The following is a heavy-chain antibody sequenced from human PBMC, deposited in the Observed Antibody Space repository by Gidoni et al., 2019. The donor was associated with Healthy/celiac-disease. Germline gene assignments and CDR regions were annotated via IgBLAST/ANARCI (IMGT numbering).Heavy chain of an antibody. Sequence: EVQLLESGGGGVQPGGSLRLCCAASGGTFSSYAMSWVRQAPGKGLEWVSAISGSGGSTYYADSVKGRFPISRDNSKNTLYLQMNSLRAEDTAVYYCAKAWELPWFDYWGQGTLVTVSS. CDR2: ISGSGGST. CDR3: AKAWELPWFDY. D-gene: IGHD1-26*01. CDR1: GGTFSSYA. V-gene: IGHV3-23*01. J-gene: IGHJ4*02.